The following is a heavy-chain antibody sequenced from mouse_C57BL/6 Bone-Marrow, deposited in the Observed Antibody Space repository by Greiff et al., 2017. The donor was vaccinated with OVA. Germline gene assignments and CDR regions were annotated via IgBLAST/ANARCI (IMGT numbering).Heavy chain of an antibody. J-gene: IGHJ1*03. CDR3: ARDGYYEELLRYFDV. V-gene: IGHV5-4*01. D-gene: IGHD2-4*01. CDR1: GFTFSSYA. CDR2: ISDGGSYT. Sequence: EVKLVESGGGLVKPGGSLKLSCAASGFTFSSYAMSWVRQTPEKRLEWVATISDGGSYTYYPDNVKGRFTNSRDNAKNNLYLQMSHLKSEDTAMYYCARDGYYEELLRYFDVWGTGTTVTVSS.